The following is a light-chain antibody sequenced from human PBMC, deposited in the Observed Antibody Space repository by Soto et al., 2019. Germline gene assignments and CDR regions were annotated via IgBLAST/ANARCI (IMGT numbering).Light chain of an antibody. CDR1: QSLSNNIY. V-gene: IGKV3-20*01. CDR3: QQYGNSPPIT. J-gene: IGKJ4*01. Sequence: EIVLTQSPGTLSLSPGERATLSCRASQSLSNNIYLAWYQQKPGQAPRLLXYGASTRATGIPDRFSGSVSGTDFTLTISRLEPEDFAVYYGQQYGNSPPITFGGGTKVDIK. CDR2: GAS.